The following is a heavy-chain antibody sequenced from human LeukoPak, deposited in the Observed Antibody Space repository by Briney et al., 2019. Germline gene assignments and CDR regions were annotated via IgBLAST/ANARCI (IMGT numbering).Heavy chain of an antibody. Sequence: PGGSLRLSCAASGFTFSSYGMHWVRQAPGKGLEWVAFIRYDGSNKYYADSVKGRFTISRDNSKNTLYLQMNSLRAEDTAVYYCAKEIPRTYYYGSGSYNWGQGTLVTVSS. CDR2: IRYDGSNK. CDR1: GFTFSSYG. D-gene: IGHD3-10*01. J-gene: IGHJ4*02. CDR3: AKEIPRTYYYGSGSYN. V-gene: IGHV3-30*02.